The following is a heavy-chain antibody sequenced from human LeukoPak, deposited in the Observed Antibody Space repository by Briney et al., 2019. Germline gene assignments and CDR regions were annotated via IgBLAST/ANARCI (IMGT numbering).Heavy chain of an antibody. CDR3: ARGTSGMPWY. CDR2: IIPIFGTA. Sequence: SVNVSFKASGGTFSSYAISWVRPAPGQGLEWMGGIIPIFGTANYAQKFQGRVTITTDESTSTAYMELSSLRSEDTAVYYCARGTSGMPWYWGQGTLVTVSS. CDR1: GGTFSSYA. D-gene: IGHD3-10*01. V-gene: IGHV1-69*05. J-gene: IGHJ4*02.